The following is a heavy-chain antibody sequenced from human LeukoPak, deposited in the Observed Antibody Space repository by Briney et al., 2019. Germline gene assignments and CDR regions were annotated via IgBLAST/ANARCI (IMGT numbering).Heavy chain of an antibody. CDR2: ISYDGSNK. CDR3: AKVMVRGDHHYYYYGMDV. D-gene: IGHD3-10*01. V-gene: IGHV3-30*18. J-gene: IGHJ6*02. CDR1: GFTFSSYG. Sequence: GGSLRLSCAASGFTFSSYGMHWVRQAPGKGLEWVAVISYDGSNKYYADSVKGRFTISRDNSKNTLYLQMNSLRAEDTAVYYCAKVMVRGDHHYYYYGMDVWGQGTMVTVSS.